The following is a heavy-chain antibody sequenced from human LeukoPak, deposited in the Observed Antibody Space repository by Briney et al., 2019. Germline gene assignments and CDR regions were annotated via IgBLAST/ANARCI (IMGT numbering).Heavy chain of an antibody. D-gene: IGHD6-6*01. Sequence: PSETLSLTCTVSGGSISSYYWSWIRQPPGKGLEWIGYIYYSGSTNYNPSLKSRVTISVDTSKNQFSLKLSSVTAADTAVYYCARSGGPPAGIAARPRGYYMDVWGKGTTVTVSS. CDR3: ARSGGPPAGIAARPRGYYMDV. CDR2: IYYSGST. J-gene: IGHJ6*03. V-gene: IGHV4-59*01. CDR1: GGSISSYY.